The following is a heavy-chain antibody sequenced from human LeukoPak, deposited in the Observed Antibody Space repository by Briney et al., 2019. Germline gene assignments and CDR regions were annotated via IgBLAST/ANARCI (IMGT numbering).Heavy chain of an antibody. Sequence: GGSLRLSCAASVFTFSSYAMSWVRQAPGEGVEWVSAISGSVGSTYYADSVKGQFTISKDNAKNTPYLQMNSRRAEATAVYYCAKARTYYDRSGYYFRWGKGTMVTVSS. J-gene: IGHJ4*02. CDR3: AKARTYYDRSGYYFR. CDR1: VFTFSSYA. V-gene: IGHV3-23*01. CDR2: ISGSVGST. D-gene: IGHD3-22*01.